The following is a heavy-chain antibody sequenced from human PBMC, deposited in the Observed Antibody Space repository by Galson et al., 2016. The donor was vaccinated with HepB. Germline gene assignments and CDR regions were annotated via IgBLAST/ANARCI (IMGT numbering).Heavy chain of an antibody. CDR1: GYTFSNYD. D-gene: IGHD2-8*01. CDR2: MNTKSGNT. Sequence: SVKVSCKASGYTFSNYDINWVRQAPGQGPEWMAWMNTKSGNTGYAQSFKARVTMTRDTSISTAYMELYSLTSEDTAVYFCARGGTLPKTNLYGMDVWGQGTTVTVSS. V-gene: IGHV1-8*01. CDR3: ARGGTLPKTNLYGMDV. J-gene: IGHJ6*02.